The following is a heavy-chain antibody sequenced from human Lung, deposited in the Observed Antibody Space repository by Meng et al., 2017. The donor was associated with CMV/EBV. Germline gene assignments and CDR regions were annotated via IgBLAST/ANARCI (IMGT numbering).Heavy chain of an antibody. J-gene: IGHJ5*02. D-gene: IGHD1-26*01. CDR2: INPNSGGT. CDR3: ARDFFGELLGWLDP. Sequence: ASXXVSCKASGYTFTGYYMHWVRQAPGQGLEWMGWINPNSGGTNYAQKFQGRVTMTRDTSISTAYMELSRLRSDDTAVYYCARDFFGELLGWLDPWGQGTLVTVSS. CDR1: GYTFTGYY. V-gene: IGHV1-2*02.